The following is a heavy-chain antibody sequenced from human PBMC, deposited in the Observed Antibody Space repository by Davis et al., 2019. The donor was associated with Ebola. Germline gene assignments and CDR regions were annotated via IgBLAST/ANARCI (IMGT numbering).Heavy chain of an antibody. D-gene: IGHD3-16*01. CDR2: ISGSGGST. V-gene: IGHV3-23*01. CDR1: GFTFSSYA. J-gene: IGHJ5*02. CDR3: AKDLNDYIWGSSNWFDP. Sequence: GESLKISCAASGFTFSSYAMSWVRQAPGKGLEWVSAISGSGGSTCYADSVKGRFTISRDNSKNTLYLQMNSLRAEDTAVYYCAKDLNDYIWGSSNWFDPWGQGTLVTVSS.